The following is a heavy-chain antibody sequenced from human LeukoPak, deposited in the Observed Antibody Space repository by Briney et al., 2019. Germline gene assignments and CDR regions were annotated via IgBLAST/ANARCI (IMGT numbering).Heavy chain of an antibody. CDR2: IYTPGSA. CDR1: GGSISSYY. CDR3: ARGGPSWGLL. D-gene: IGHD7-27*01. V-gene: IGHV4-4*07. J-gene: IGHJ4*02. Sequence: SETLSLTCTVSGGSISSYYWSWIRQPAGKGLEGIGRIYTPGSANYNPSLKSRVTMSLDTSKNLFSLKLNSVTAADTAVYYCARGGPSWGLLWGQGALVTVSS.